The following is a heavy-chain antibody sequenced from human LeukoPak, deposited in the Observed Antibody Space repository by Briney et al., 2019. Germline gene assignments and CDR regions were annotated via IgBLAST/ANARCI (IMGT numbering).Heavy chain of an antibody. CDR3: ARDSPVYCSSTSCYGYGMDV. CDR1: GGSISSYY. J-gene: IGHJ6*02. V-gene: IGHV4-4*07. Sequence: PSETLSLTCTVSGGSISSYYWSWIRQPAGKGLEWIGSIYTRGSTNYNPSLKSRVTMSVDTSKNQFSLKLSSVTAADTAVYYCARDSPVYCSSTSCYGYGMDVWGQGTTVTVSS. CDR2: IYTRGST. D-gene: IGHD2-2*01.